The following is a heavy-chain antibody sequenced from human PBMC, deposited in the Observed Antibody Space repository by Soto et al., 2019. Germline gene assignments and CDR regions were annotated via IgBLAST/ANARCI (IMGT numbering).Heavy chain of an antibody. Sequence: QVQLQESGPGLVKPSQTLSLTCTVSGGSISSGGCYWSWLRQHPGQGLEWIGYIYYSGSTYYNPSLQSRVTKSVDTSNNQFSLKLSSVTAAYTAVYWCARGYYGSGNYYTPTLGMDGWGQGNTVAVSS. CDR3: ARGYYGSGNYYTPTLGMDG. CDR1: GGSISSGGCY. D-gene: IGHD3-10*01. J-gene: IGHJ6*02. CDR2: IYYSGST. V-gene: IGHV4-31*03.